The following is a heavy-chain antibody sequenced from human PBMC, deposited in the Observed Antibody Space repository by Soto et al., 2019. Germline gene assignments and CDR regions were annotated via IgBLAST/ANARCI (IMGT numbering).Heavy chain of an antibody. CDR3: ARGRGGGYNQNWYFDR. CDR1: GGSFSGYY. V-gene: IGHV4-34*01. Sequence: SETLSLTGAVCGGSFSGYYFSWIRHPPWKGLEWIGEINNGGISNYNPYLTSRGSMSVGTSNNQFSLKLTYVTAADTAVYYCARGRGGGYNQNWYFDRCGRCNLVAFSS. D-gene: IGHD3-10*01. CDR2: INNGGIS. J-gene: IGHJ2*01.